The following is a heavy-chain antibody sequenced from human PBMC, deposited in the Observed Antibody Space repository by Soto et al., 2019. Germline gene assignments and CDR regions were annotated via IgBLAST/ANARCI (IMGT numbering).Heavy chain of an antibody. CDR2: IYYSGST. CDR3: ARDRTELWSDYYYGMDV. J-gene: IGHJ6*02. CDR1: GGSISSYY. D-gene: IGHD5-18*01. V-gene: IGHV4-59*01. Sequence: SGTLSLTCTVSGGSISSYYWSWIRQPPGKGLEWIGYIYYSGSTNYNPSLKSRVTISVDTSKNQFSLKLSSVTAADTAVYYCARDRTELWSDYYYGMDVWGQGTTVTVS.